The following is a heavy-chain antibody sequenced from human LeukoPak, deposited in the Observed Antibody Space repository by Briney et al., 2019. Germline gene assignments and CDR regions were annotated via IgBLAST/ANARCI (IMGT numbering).Heavy chain of an antibody. Sequence: QPGGSLRLSCAASGFTFSNHWMGWGRQAPGKGLEWVANIKQDGSEKYYVDSVKGRITISRDNAKSSLFLQMNSLRAEDTGVYYCARGDWGTATISGHPPPYFFGYWGQGILVIVSS. V-gene: IGHV3-7*02. CDR2: IKQDGSEK. CDR1: GFTFSNHW. CDR3: ARGDWGTATISGHPPPYFFGY. D-gene: IGHD4-11*01. J-gene: IGHJ4*02.